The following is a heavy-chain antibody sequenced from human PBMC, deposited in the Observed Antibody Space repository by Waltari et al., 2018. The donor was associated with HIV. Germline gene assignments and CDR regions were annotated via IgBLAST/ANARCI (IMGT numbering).Heavy chain of an antibody. J-gene: IGHJ4*02. CDR1: KFTFSSAW. CDR3: TTAMGGSHYGRDY. D-gene: IGHD1-26*01. V-gene: IGHV3-15*01. CDR2: IKSNSHGGTA. Sequence: EVQLVESGGGLVKPGGSLRLSYAASKFTFSSAWMSWVRQAPGKGLEWVGRIKSNSHGGTADYAAPVKGRFTISRDDSKDTLYLQMDSLKTEDSALYYCTTAMGGSHYGRDYWGQGTLVTVSS.